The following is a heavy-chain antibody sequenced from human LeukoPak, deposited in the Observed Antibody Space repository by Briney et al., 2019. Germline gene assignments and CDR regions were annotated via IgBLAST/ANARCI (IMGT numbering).Heavy chain of an antibody. CDR1: GYTFTSYG. CDR3: ARGVYKGDYYDSSGYCY. CDR2: ISAYNGNT. J-gene: IGHJ4*02. V-gene: IGHV1-18*01. Sequence: GASVKVSCKASGYTFTSYGISWVRQAPGQGLEWMGWISAYNGNTNYAQKLQGRVTMTTDTSTGTAYMELRSLRSDDTAVYYCARGVYKGDYYDSSGYCYWGQGTLVTVSS. D-gene: IGHD3-22*01.